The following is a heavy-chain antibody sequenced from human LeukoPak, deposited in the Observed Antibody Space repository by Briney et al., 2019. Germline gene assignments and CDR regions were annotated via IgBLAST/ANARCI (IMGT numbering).Heavy chain of an antibody. V-gene: IGHV3-30*02. Sequence: GGSQRLSCAASGFTFSSYGMHWVRQAPGKGLEWVAFIRYDGSNKYYADSVKGRFTISRDNSKNTLYLQMNSLRAEDTAVYYCAMFGEATYYYYGMDVWGQGTTVTVSS. CDR2: IRYDGSNK. D-gene: IGHD3-10*02. J-gene: IGHJ6*02. CDR1: GFTFSSYG. CDR3: AMFGEATYYYYGMDV.